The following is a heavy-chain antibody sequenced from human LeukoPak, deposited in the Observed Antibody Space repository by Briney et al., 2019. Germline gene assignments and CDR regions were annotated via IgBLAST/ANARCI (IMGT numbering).Heavy chain of an antibody. J-gene: IGHJ3*02. V-gene: IGHV4-4*07. Sequence: SETLSLTCTASGGSISSYYWSWIRQPAGKGLEWIGRIYTSGSTNYNPSLKSRVTMSVDTSKNQFSLKLSSVTAADTAVYYCARGGYYYDSPGAFDIWGQGTMVTVSS. CDR3: ARGGYYYDSPGAFDI. D-gene: IGHD3-22*01. CDR2: IYTSGST. CDR1: GGSISSYY.